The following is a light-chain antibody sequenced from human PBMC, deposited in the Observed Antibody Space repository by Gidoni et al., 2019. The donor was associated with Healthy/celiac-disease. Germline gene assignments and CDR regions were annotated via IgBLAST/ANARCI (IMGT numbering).Light chain of an antibody. J-gene: IGKJ3*01. CDR3: QQSYSIPFT. CDR2: AAS. CDR1: QSISSY. V-gene: IGKV1-39*01. Sequence: DSQMTQCPSCLDASAGDRVTITCRASQSISSYLHWYQQKPGKAPKLLIYAASSSHSGVPSRFSGRGSGTDFTLTISSLEPEDSATYYCQQSYSIPFTFGPGTKVEIK.